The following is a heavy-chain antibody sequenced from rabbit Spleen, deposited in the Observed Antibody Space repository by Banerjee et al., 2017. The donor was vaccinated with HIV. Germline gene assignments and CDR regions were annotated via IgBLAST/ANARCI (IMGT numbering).Heavy chain of an antibody. CDR3: ARDSIYANFFSVAYALDL. CDR1: VFSFSDRDV. CDR2: INTITGKA. V-gene: IGHV1S45*01. J-gene: IGHJ4*01. D-gene: IGHD6-1*01. Sequence: QEQLVESGGGLVKPEGSLTLTCKASVFSFSDRDVMCWVRQAPGKGLEWIACINTITGKAVYANWAKGRSTFSKTSSATVTLQMTSLTAADTATYFCARDSIYANFFSVAYALDLWGQGTLVTVS.